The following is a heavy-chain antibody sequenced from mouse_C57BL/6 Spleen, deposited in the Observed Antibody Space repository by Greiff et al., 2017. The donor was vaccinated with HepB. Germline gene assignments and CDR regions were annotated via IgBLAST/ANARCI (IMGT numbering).Heavy chain of an antibody. Sequence: VQLQQSGPELVKPGASVQMSCKASGYTFTDYNMHWVKQSHGKSLEWIGYINPNNGGTSYNEKFKGKAPLTVHRSSSAAYMELRSMTSEDSAVYYYERSRGNSWFAYWGQGTVVTVSA. D-gene: IGHD2-1*01. CDR1: GYTFTDYN. J-gene: IGHJ3*01. CDR2: INPNNGGT. V-gene: IGHV1-22*01. CDR3: ERSRGNSWFAY.